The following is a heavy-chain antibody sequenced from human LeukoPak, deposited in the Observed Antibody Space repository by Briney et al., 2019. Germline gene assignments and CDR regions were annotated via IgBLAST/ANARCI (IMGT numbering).Heavy chain of an antibody. V-gene: IGHV1-3*01. CDR3: AGPSGYTSGGGFDN. CDR2: INAGNGNT. CDR1: GYTFTSYA. D-gene: IGHD6-19*01. Sequence: GASVKVSCKASGYTFTSYAMHWVRQAPGQRLEWMGWINAGNGNTKYSQKFQGRVTITRDTSASTAYMELSSLRSEDTAVYYCAGPSGYTSGGGFDNWGQEPLVTAS. J-gene: IGHJ4*02.